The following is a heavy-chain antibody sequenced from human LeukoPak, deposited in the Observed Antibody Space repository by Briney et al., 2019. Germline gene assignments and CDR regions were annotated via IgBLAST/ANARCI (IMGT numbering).Heavy chain of an antibody. CDR2: INQDGSEK. D-gene: IGHD2-21*01. CDR3: ARAYRYGMDV. J-gene: IGHJ6*02. CDR1: GFTFSSYW. V-gene: IGHV3-7*04. Sequence: GGSLRLSCAASGFTFSSYWMSWVRRAPGKGLEWAANINQDGSEKYYVDSVKGRFTISRDNAKNSLYLQMNSLRAEDTAVYYCARAYRYGMDVWGQGTTVTVSS.